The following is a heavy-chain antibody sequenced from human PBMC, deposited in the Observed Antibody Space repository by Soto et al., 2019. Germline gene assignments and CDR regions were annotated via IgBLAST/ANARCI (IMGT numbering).Heavy chain of an antibody. V-gene: IGHV3-9*01. J-gene: IGHJ6*02. CDR3: AKDIGTAYYYYGMDV. D-gene: IGHD1-1*01. CDR1: GFTFDNYA. Sequence: GGSLRLSCAASGFTFDNYAMHWVRQAPGKGLEWVSGISRNSGSIAYADSVKGRFTIPRDNAKNSLYLQMNSLRAEDTALYYCAKDIGTAYYYYGMDVWGQGTTVTVSS. CDR2: ISRNSGSI.